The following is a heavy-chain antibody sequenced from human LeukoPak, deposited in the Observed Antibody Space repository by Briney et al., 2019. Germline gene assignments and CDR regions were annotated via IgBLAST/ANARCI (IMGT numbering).Heavy chain of an antibody. D-gene: IGHD3-22*01. CDR3: AGIYFYDSSGYH. Sequence: GGSLRLSCVASGFTFSDYYMSCIRQAPGKGLEYVAYISPSTGYTNYADSVRGRFTISRDNAKNSLYLQMNSLRAEDTAVYYCAGIYFYDSSGYHWGQGTLVTVSS. V-gene: IGHV3-11*03. CDR1: GFTFSDYY. J-gene: IGHJ5*02. CDR2: ISPSTGYT.